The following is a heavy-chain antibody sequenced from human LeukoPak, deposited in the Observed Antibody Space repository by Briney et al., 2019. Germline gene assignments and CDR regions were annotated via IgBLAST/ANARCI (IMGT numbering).Heavy chain of an antibody. Sequence: TSETLSLTCTVSGGSISSSSYYWGWIRQPPGKGLEWIGSIYYSGSTYYNPSLKSRVTISVDTSKNQFSLKLSSVTAADTAVYYCAGSDDYVWGSNDYWGQGTLVTVSS. J-gene: IGHJ4*02. CDR2: IYYSGST. CDR1: GGSISSSSYY. CDR3: AGSDDYVWGSNDY. V-gene: IGHV4-39*01. D-gene: IGHD3-16*01.